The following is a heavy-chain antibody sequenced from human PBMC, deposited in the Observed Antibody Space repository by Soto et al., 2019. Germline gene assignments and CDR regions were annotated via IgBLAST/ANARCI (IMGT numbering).Heavy chain of an antibody. Sequence: SETLSLTCAVYGGSFSGYYWSWIRQPPGKGPEWIGEINHSGSTNYNPSLKSRVTISVDTSKNQFSLKLSSVTAADTAVYYCASEYSSSYGDWFDPWGQGTLVTVSS. J-gene: IGHJ5*02. V-gene: IGHV4-34*01. CDR1: GGSFSGYY. CDR2: INHSGST. D-gene: IGHD6-13*01. CDR3: ASEYSSSYGDWFDP.